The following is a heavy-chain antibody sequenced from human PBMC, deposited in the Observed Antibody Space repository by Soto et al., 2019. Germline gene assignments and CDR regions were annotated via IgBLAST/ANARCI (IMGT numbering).Heavy chain of an antibody. CDR1: GYTFTSYA. V-gene: IGHV1-3*01. Sequence: QVQLVQSGAEVKKPGASVKVSCKASGYTFTSYAMHWVRQAPGQRLEWMGWINAGNGNTKYSQKFQGRVTITRDTSASTAYMELSSLRAEDTAVYYCARSGGDHIVVLTAVHYYYYGMDVWGQGTTVTVSS. CDR2: INAGNGNT. D-gene: IGHD2-21*02. J-gene: IGHJ6*02. CDR3: ARSGGDHIVVLTAVHYYYYGMDV.